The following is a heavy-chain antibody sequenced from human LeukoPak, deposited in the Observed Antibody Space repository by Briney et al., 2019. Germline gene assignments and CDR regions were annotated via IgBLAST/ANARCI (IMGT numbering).Heavy chain of an antibody. CDR3: ANYDSSGYYYINDAFDI. Sequence: PRGSLRLSCAASAFTFSSYAMSWVRQAPGKGLEWVSAISGSGGSTYYADSVKGRFTISRDNSKNTLYLQMNSLRAEDTAVYYCANYDSSGYYYINDAFDIWGQGTMVTVSS. CDR2: ISGSGGST. J-gene: IGHJ3*02. CDR1: AFTFSSYA. V-gene: IGHV3-23*01. D-gene: IGHD3-22*01.